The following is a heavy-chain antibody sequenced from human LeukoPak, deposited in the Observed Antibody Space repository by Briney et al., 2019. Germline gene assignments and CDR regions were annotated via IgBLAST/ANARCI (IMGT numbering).Heavy chain of an antibody. CDR3: ARALNFYGPSFDY. V-gene: IGHV3-48*03. D-gene: IGHD4-17*01. Sequence: AGGSLRLSCAASGFTFSSYEMNWVRQAPGKGLEWVSYISSSGSTIYYADSVKGRFTISGDNAKNSLYLQMNSLRAEDTAVYYCARALNFYGPSFDYWGQGTLVTVSS. J-gene: IGHJ4*02. CDR1: GFTFSSYE. CDR2: ISSSGSTI.